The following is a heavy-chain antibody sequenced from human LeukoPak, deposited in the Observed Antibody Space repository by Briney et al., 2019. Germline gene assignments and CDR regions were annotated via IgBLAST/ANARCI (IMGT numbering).Heavy chain of an antibody. V-gene: IGHV4-39*01. CDR2: IYYSGST. Sequence: PSETLSLTCTVSGGSISSSSYYWGWIRQPPGKGLEWIGSIYYSGSTYYNPSLKSRVTISVDTSKNQFSLKLSSVTAADTAVYYCARHRVQYYYDSSGYPNFDYWGQGTLVTVSS. D-gene: IGHD3-22*01. CDR3: ARHRVQYYYDSSGYPNFDY. J-gene: IGHJ4*02. CDR1: GGSISSSSYY.